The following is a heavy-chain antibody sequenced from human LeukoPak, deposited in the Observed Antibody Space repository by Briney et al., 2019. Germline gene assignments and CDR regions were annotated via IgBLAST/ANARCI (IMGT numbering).Heavy chain of an antibody. V-gene: IGHV7-4-1*02. CDR1: GYTFTSYA. CDR2: INTNTGNP. Sequence: RASVKVSCKASGYTFTSYAMNWVRQAPGQGLEWMGWINTNTGNPTYAQGFTGRFVFSLDTSVSTAYLQISSLKAEDTAVYYCARVGYYDFWSGYFNGDYYYMDVWGKGTTVTVSS. D-gene: IGHD3-3*01. CDR3: ARVGYYDFWSGYFNGDYYYMDV. J-gene: IGHJ6*03.